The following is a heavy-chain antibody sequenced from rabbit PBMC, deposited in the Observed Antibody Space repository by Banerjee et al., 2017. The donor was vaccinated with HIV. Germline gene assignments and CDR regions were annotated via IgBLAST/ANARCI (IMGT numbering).Heavy chain of an antibody. V-gene: IGHV1S45*01. D-gene: IGHD4-1*01. CDR3: ARYLAGVVGWNFGL. CDR1: GFDFSSYG. CDR2: IYAGSSDNT. J-gene: IGHJ6*01. Sequence: QEQLVESGGGLVQPGGSLKLSCAASGFDFSSYGVSWVRQAPGKGLEWIACIYAGSSDNTCYASWAKGRFTISKTSSTTVTLQMTSLTAADTATYFCARYLAGVVGWNFGLWGPGTLVTVS.